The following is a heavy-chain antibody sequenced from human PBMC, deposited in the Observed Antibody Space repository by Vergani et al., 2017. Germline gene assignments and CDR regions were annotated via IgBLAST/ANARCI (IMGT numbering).Heavy chain of an antibody. CDR3: AREYCSSTSCPPSDY. CDR1: GGTFSSYA. J-gene: IGHJ4*02. CDR2: IIPILGIA. Sequence: QVQLVQSGAEVKKPGSSVKVSCKASGGTFSSYAISWVRQAPGQGLEWMGRIIPILGIANYAQKFQGRVTITADKSTSTAYMELSSLRSEDTAVYYCAREYCSSTSCPPSDYWGQGTLVTVSS. D-gene: IGHD2-2*01. V-gene: IGHV1-69*04.